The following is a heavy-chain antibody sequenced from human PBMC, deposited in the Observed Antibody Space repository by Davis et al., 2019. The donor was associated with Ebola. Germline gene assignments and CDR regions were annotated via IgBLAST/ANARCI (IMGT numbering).Heavy chain of an antibody. CDR3: TTPGGQDSGYDVFDI. D-gene: IGHD5-12*01. CDR2: INPSDGSR. V-gene: IGHV1-46*03. Sequence: ASVKVSCKASGYTFNNYYMHWMRQAPGQGLEWMGIINPSDGSRRYAQKFQGRVTMTSDTSTSTVYMDLSSLRSEDTALYYCTTPGGQDSGYDVFDIWGQGTMVTVSS. J-gene: IGHJ3*02. CDR1: GYTFNNYY.